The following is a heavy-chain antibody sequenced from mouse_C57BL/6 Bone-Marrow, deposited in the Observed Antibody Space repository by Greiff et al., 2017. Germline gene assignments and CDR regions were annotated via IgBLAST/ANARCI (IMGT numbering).Heavy chain of an antibody. V-gene: IGHV1-69*01. CDR2: IDTSDSYT. CDR1: GYTFTSYW. CDR3: SSCGGYYIDY. D-gene: IGHD1-1*02. J-gene: IGHJ2*01. Sequence: VQLQQPGAELVMPGASVKLSCKASGYTFTSYWMHWVQQRPGQGLEWIGEIDTSDSYTNYNQTFKGKSTFTVDKASSTAYMLRSSLTSVDSAVYYCSSCGGYYIDYWGQGTTLTVSS.